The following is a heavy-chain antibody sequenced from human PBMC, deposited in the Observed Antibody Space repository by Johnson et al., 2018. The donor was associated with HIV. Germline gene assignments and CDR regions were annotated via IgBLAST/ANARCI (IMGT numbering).Heavy chain of an antibody. J-gene: IGHJ3*02. D-gene: IGHD6-6*01. V-gene: IGHV3-30*03. CDR2: ISNDGSNT. CDR1: GFTFSSYA. CDR3: ARDEWSRSSGDAFDI. Sequence: QVQLVESGGGLVQPGGSLRLSCAASGFTFSSYAMSWVRQAPGKGLEWVAIISNDGSNTYFADSVKGRFTISRDNSKNTLYLQMNSLRVEDTAVYYCARDEWSRSSGDAFDIWGQGTMVTVSS.